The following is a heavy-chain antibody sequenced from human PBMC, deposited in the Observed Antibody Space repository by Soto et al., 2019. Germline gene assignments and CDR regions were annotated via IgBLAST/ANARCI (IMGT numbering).Heavy chain of an antibody. J-gene: IGHJ6*03. CDR3: ARGGLRFPRPPTHPYYYYYYMDV. D-gene: IGHD3-3*01. Sequence: SETLSLTCAVYGGSFSGYYWSWIRQPPGKGLEWIGEINHSGSTNYNPSLKSRVTISVDTSKNQFSLKLSSVTAADTAVYYCARGGLRFPRPPTHPYYYYYYMDVWGKGTTVTVSS. V-gene: IGHV4-34*01. CDR2: INHSGST. CDR1: GGSFSGYY.